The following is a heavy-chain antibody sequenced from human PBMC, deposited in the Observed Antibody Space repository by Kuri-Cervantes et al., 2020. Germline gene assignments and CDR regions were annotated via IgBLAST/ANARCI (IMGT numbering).Heavy chain of an antibody. V-gene: IGHV3-48*01. J-gene: IGHJ4*01. CDR3: AKLGLGY. D-gene: IGHD6-13*01. CDR1: GFTFSSYS. CDR2: ITRSSRII. Sequence: GGSLRLSCAASGFTFSSYSINWVRQAPGKGLEWVSYITRSSRIIYYADSVKGRFTISRDHSKHTLHLQMNSLRVEDTAVYYCAKLGLGYWGHGTLVTVSS.